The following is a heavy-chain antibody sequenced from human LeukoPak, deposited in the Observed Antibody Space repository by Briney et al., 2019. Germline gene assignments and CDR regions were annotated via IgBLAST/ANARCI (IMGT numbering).Heavy chain of an antibody. V-gene: IGHV3-21*01. CDR3: AGNNDYGDYGLDY. CDR1: GFTFSSYS. J-gene: IGHJ4*02. D-gene: IGHD4-17*01. Sequence: GGSLRLSCAASGFTFSSYSMNWVRQAPGKGLEWVSSISSSSSYIYYADSVKGRFTISRDNAKNSLYLQMNSLRAEDTAVYYCAGNNDYGDYGLDYWGQGTLVTVSS. CDR2: ISSSSSYI.